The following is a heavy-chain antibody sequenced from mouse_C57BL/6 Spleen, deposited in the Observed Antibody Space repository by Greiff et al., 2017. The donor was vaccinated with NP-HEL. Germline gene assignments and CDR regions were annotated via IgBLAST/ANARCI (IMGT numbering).Heavy chain of an antibody. CDR3: ARETLWGYYFDY. V-gene: IGHV5-4*01. D-gene: IGHD1-1*02. CDR2: ISDGGSYT. CDR1: GFTFSSYA. Sequence: EVQLVESGGGLVKPGGSLKLSCAASGFTFSSYAMSWVRQTPEKRLEWVATISDGGSYTYYPDNVKGRFTISRDNAKNNLYLQMSHLKSEDTAMYYCARETLWGYYFDYWGQGTTLTVSS. J-gene: IGHJ2*01.